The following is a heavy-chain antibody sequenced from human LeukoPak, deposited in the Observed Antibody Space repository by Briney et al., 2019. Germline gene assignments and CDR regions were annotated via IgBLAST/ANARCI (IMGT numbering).Heavy chain of an antibody. D-gene: IGHD6-19*01. J-gene: IGHJ4*02. V-gene: IGHV1-2*02. CDR1: GYMFTGNY. CDR3: ARDRGWRRLVLDY. Sequence: GASVKVSCKASGYMFTGNYLHWVRQAPGQGLEWMGWINPNSGGTNYGQKFQGRVIMTGDSSSSTAYMELSRLRSDDTAVYFCARDRGWRRLVLDYWGQGTLVTVSS. CDR2: INPNSGGT.